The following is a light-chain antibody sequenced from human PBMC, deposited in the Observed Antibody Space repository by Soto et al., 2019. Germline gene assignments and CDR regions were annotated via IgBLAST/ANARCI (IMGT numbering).Light chain of an antibody. V-gene: IGKV1-39*01. J-gene: IGKJ4*01. CDR3: QQSYSSPRT. CDR2: GAV. Sequence: DIQMTQSPSSLSASVGGRVTVTCRASQSISSYLNWYQQKPGKAPKLLIYGAVNLQSGVPSSFSGSGSGTDFTLTINSLQPEDFATYYGQQSYSSPRTFGGGTKVEIK. CDR1: QSISSY.